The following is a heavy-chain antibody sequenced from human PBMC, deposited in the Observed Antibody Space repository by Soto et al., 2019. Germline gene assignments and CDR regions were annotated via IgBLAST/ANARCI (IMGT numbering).Heavy chain of an antibody. CDR1: GYTFTNYG. CDR3: ARGVGSGTYYNQYNWFDP. CDR2: INTYNGNT. V-gene: IGHV1-18*01. J-gene: IGHJ5*02. Sequence: ASVKVSCKASGYTFTNYGISWVRQAPGQGLEWMGWINTYNGNTNHAQKPQGRVTMTTDTSTSTAYMELRSLRSDDTAVYYCARGVGSGTYYNQYNWFDPWGQGTLVTVS. D-gene: IGHD3-10*01.